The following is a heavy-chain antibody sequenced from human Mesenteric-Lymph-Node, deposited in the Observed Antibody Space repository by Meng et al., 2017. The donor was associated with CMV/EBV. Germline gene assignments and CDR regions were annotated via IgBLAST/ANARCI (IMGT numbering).Heavy chain of an antibody. Sequence: SCAISGDSVSSNSAAWNWIRQSPSRGLEWLGRTYYRSKWYNDYAVSVKSRITINPDTSKNQFSLQLNSVTPEDTAVYYCAKGPYCSSANCYCSGATCTRLQYYLDYWGQGVLVTVSS. D-gene: IGHD2-2*01. J-gene: IGHJ4*02. CDR1: GDSVSSNSAA. CDR2: TYYRSKWYN. V-gene: IGHV6-1*01. CDR3: AKGPYCSSANCYCSGATCTRLQYYLDY.